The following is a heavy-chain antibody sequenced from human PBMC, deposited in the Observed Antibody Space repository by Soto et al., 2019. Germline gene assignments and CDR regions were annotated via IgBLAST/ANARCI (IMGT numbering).Heavy chain of an antibody. CDR3: ARAKDRGPNAFDI. CDR1: GFTVSSNY. CDR2: IYSGGST. D-gene: IGHD3-10*01. J-gene: IGHJ3*02. V-gene: IGHV3-66*01. Sequence: GGSLRLSCAASGFTVSSNYMSWVRQAPGKGLEWVSVIYSGGSTYYADSVKGRFTISRDNSKNTLYLQMNSLRAEDTAVYYCARAKDRGPNAFDIWGQGTMVTVPS.